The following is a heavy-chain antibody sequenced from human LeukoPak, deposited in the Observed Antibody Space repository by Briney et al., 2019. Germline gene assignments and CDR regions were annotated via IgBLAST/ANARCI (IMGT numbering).Heavy chain of an antibody. Sequence: PGRSLRLSCAASGFTFDDYAMHWVRQAPGKGLEWVSGISWNSGSIGYADSVKGRFTISRDNSKNTLYLHVNSLRPEDTAVYYCARENDYGEYAGYFDYWGQGTLVTVSS. CDR2: ISWNSGSI. CDR1: GFTFDDYA. J-gene: IGHJ4*02. V-gene: IGHV3-9*01. CDR3: ARENDYGEYAGYFDY. D-gene: IGHD4-17*01.